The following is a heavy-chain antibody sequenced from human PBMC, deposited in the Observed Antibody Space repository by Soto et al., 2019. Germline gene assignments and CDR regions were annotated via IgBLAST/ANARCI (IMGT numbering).Heavy chain of an antibody. J-gene: IGHJ4*02. CDR1: GGTFSSYT. CDR3: ARYRGDGYERV. V-gene: IGHV1-69*02. D-gene: IGHD5-12*01. Sequence: QVQLVQSGAEVKKPGSSVKVSCKASGGTFSSYTISWVRQAPGQGLEWMGRIIPILGIANYAQKFQGRVTITADKFTSTAYTELSSLRSEDTAVYYCARYRGDGYERVWGQGTLATVSS. CDR2: IIPILGIA.